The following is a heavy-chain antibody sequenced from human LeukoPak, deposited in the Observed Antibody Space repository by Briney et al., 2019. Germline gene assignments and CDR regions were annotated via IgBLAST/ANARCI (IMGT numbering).Heavy chain of an antibody. CDR1: GGSFSGYY. J-gene: IGHJ4*02. V-gene: IGHV4-34*01. Sequence: SETLSLTCAVYGGSFSGYYWSWIRQPPGKGLEWIGEINHSGSTNYNPSLKSRVTISVDTSKNQFSLKLSSVTAADTAVYYCARVRITMIVVGLDYWVQGTLVTVSS. D-gene: IGHD3-22*01. CDR3: ARVRITMIVVGLDY. CDR2: INHSGST.